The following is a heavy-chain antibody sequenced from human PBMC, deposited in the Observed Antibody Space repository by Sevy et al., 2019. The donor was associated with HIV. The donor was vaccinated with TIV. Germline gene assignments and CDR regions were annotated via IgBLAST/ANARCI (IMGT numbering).Heavy chain of an antibody. CDR2: IRSKANTYAT. Sequence: GGSLRLSCAASGFTFSGSAMHWVRQASGKGLEWVGRIRSKANTYATVNTASVRGRLTITRDDSKNTAYLQMNSLKTEDTAVYYCIPGYSANFGNWGQGTLVTSPQ. CDR3: IPGYSANFGN. D-gene: IGHD6-25*01. J-gene: IGHJ4*02. CDR1: GFTFSGSA. V-gene: IGHV3-73*01.